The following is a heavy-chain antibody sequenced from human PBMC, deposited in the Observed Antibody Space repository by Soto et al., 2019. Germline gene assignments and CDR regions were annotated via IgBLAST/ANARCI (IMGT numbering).Heavy chain of an antibody. J-gene: IGHJ4*03. D-gene: IGHD5-12*01. Sequence: QITLKESGPTLVKPTQTLTLSCTVSGFSLTADGVAVGWIRQLPGEALEWLALIYWDYDRRYSPSLAARLTIIKDPSRNQVVLTMTNMDPVDSGTYFWARQKQTGYRLVHYWGRGTLVNVA. CDR3: ARQKQTGYRLVHY. V-gene: IGHV2-5*02. CDR2: IYWDYDR. CDR1: GFSLTADGVA.